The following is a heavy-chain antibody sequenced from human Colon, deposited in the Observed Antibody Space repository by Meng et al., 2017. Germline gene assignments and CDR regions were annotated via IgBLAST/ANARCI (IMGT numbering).Heavy chain of an antibody. V-gene: IGHV4-34*01. CDR1: GGSFSGFY. Sequence: HQGGAGPLKPSATLSLTCAVSGGSFSGFYWSWIRQPPGKGLEWIGEIDHFGISNYNSSLKGRLTMSVDTSKKQISLTLTSVTAADTAVYYCATGLRHGDWFDPWGPGTLVTVSS. J-gene: IGHJ5*02. CDR2: IDHFGIS. CDR3: ATGLRHGDWFDP. D-gene: IGHD4-17*01.